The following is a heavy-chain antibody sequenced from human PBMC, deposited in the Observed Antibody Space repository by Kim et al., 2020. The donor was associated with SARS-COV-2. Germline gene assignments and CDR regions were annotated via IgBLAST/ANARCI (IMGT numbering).Heavy chain of an antibody. CDR2: IIPIFGTA. CDR1: GGTFSSYA. J-gene: IGHJ4*02. D-gene: IGHD2-15*01. V-gene: IGHV1-69*13. Sequence: SVKVSCKASGGTFSSYAISWVRQAPGQGLEWMGGIIPIFGTANYAQKFQGRVTITADESTSTAYMELSSLRSEDTAVYYCAREAEDYEGSAAVEWWDSWGQGTQVTVSS. CDR3: AREAEDYEGSAAVEWWDS.